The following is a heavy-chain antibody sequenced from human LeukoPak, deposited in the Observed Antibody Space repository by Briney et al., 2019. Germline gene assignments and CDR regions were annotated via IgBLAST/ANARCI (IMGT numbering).Heavy chain of an antibody. D-gene: IGHD6-19*01. Sequence: GGSLRLSCAASGFTFSNYWMTWVRQAPGKGLEWVANIKQDGSEKNYVDSVKGRFSISRDNAKNSLYLQMNSLRAEDTAVYYCARHSNGWSEGTYWGQGTPVTVTS. CDR2: IKQDGSEK. J-gene: IGHJ4*02. CDR1: GFTFSNYW. CDR3: ARHSNGWSEGTY. V-gene: IGHV3-7*03.